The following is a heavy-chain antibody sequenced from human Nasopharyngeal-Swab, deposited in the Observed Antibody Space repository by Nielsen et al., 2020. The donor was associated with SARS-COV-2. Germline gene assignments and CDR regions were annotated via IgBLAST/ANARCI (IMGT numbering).Heavy chain of an antibody. CDR3: ARAFWSGYYMSYNWFDP. Sequence: VRQMPGKGLGWMGIIYPGDSDTRYSPSFQGQVTISADKPISTAYLQWSSLKASDTAMYYCARAFWSGYYMSYNWFDPWGQGTLVTVSS. V-gene: IGHV5-51*04. D-gene: IGHD3-3*01. J-gene: IGHJ5*02. CDR2: IYPGDSDT.